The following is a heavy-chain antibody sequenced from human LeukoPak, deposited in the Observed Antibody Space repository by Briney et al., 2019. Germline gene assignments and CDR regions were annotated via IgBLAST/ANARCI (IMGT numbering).Heavy chain of an antibody. Sequence: SETLSLTCTVSGGSISSYYWSWIRQPPGKGLEWIGYIYYSGSTNYSPSLKSRVTISVDTSKNQFSLKLSSVTAADTAVYYCARGPYGSGLFDYWGQGTLVTVSS. J-gene: IGHJ4*02. CDR2: IYYSGST. V-gene: IGHV4-59*12. CDR3: ARGPYGSGLFDY. D-gene: IGHD3-10*01. CDR1: GGSISSYY.